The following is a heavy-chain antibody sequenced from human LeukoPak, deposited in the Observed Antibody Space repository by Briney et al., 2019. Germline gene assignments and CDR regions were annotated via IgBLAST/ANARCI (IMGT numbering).Heavy chain of an antibody. Sequence: SETLSLTCAVYGGSFSGYYWSWIRQPPGKGLEWIGEINHSGSTNYNPSLKSRVTISVDTSKNQFSLKLSSVTAADAAVYYCARDSSSSSNWGQGTMVTVSS. V-gene: IGHV4-34*01. D-gene: IGHD6-13*01. CDR2: INHSGST. CDR1: GGSFSGYY. CDR3: ARDSSSSSN. J-gene: IGHJ3*01.